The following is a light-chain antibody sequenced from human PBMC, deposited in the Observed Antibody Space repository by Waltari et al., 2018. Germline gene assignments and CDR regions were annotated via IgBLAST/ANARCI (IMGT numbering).Light chain of an antibody. CDR1: QDISHY. CDR2: GAF. Sequence: DIQMTQSPPSLSASVGDTVTITCQASQDISHYLNWYQHRPGKAPTLVIYGAFTLATGVPSRFSGGVGGGGFGTDFTLTISSLQPEDTATYYCQQFENLPLTFGGGTKVQIK. CDR3: QQFENLPLT. J-gene: IGKJ4*01. V-gene: IGKV1-33*01.